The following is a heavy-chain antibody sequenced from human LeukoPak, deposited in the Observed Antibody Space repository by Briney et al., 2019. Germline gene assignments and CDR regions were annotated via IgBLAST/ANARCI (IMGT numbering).Heavy chain of an antibody. CDR1: GFTFSSYT. V-gene: IGHV3-21*01. J-gene: IGHJ4*02. D-gene: IGHD5-18*01. CDR3: AREEGYTYGYYFDS. Sequence: PGGSLRLSCVASGFTFSSYTMNWVRQAPGKGLEWVSSISGSSSYIYYADSVKGRFTISRANAENSLYLQMNSLRAGDSAVYYCAREEGYTYGYYFDSWDQGTLVTVSP. CDR2: ISGSSSYI.